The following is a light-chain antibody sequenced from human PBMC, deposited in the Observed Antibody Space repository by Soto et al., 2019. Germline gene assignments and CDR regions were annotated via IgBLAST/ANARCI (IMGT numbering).Light chain of an antibody. Sequence: DIQVTPFPSTLSAFVGDRVNITCRAIQTISTWMAWYQQKPGKAPKLLVYDASTLQSGVASRFSGSGSGTEFTLIISGLQPDDSATYYCQQYTNTNNPWMFGPGTKVDIK. J-gene: IGKJ1*01. CDR2: DAS. V-gene: IGKV1-5*01. CDR1: QTISTW. CDR3: QQYTNTNNPWM.